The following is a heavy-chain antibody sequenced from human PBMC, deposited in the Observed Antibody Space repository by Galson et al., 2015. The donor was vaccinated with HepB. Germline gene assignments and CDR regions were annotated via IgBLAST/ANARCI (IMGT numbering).Heavy chain of an antibody. V-gene: IGHV3-23*01. J-gene: IGHJ3*02. CDR2: ISGSGSST. CDR1: GFTFSSYA. D-gene: IGHD4-17*01. Sequence: SLRLSCAASGFTFSSYAMTWVRQAPGKGLEWVSTISGSGSSTYYADSVKGRFTISRDNSKNTVYLQMNSLRDEDTAVYYCAKEWTQRDPYGDYSSAFDIWGQGTMVTVSS. CDR3: AKEWTQRDPYGDYSSAFDI.